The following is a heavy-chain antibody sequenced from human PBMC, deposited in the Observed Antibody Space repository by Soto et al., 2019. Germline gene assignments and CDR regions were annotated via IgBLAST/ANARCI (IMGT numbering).Heavy chain of an antibody. CDR3: ARGHYNWNYRTVRSDAFDF. D-gene: IGHD1-7*01. J-gene: IGHJ3*01. V-gene: IGHV1-18*04. CDR1: GYTFTSYG. CDR2: ISAYNGNT. Sequence: ASVKVSCKASGYTFTSYGISWVRQAPGQGLEWMGWISAYNGNTNYAQKLQGRVTMTTDTSTSTAYMELRSLRSDDTAVYYCARGHYNWNYRTVRSDAFDFWGQGTMVTVSS.